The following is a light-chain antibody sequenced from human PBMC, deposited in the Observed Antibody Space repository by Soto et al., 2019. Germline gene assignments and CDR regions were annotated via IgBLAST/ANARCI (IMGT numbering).Light chain of an antibody. CDR1: QSVTSNY. CDR3: EQHVNSVYI. J-gene: IGKJ2*01. CDR2: GAS. Sequence: EIVLTQSPGTLSLSPGERATLSCRASQSVTSNYLAWYQQKPGQAPGLLIYGASSRATGIPDRFSGSGSGTDFTLTISRLEPEDFAVYYCEQHVNSVYIFGQGTRLEIK. V-gene: IGKV3-20*01.